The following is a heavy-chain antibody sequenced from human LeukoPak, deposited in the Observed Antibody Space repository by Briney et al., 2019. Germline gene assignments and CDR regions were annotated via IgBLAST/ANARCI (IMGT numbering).Heavy chain of an antibody. V-gene: IGHV1-69*02. CDR1: GGTFSNYS. D-gene: IGHD3-22*01. Sequence: VASVKVSCKISGGTFSNYSISWVRQAPGHGLGCLGRVVPVLHMSNYAQQFEHKVTITADNSATTVYMELSNLRSEDTALYFCAAALIYYYDTSVYPFRDYWGQGTLVTVSS. CDR3: AAALIYYYDTSVYPFRDY. CDR2: VVPVLHMS. J-gene: IGHJ4*02.